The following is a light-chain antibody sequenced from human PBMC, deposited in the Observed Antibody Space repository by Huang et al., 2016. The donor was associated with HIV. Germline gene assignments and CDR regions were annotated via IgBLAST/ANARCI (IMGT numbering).Light chain of an antibody. V-gene: IGKV1-39*01. Sequence: DIQMTQSPSSLSASVGDRVTITCRASQRISDYLNWYQQKQGKAPKLLIYAASSLQSGGPSRFSGSGSGTDFTLTISSLQPEDFATYYCQQSDSTPYTFGQGTKLEIK. CDR3: QQSDSTPYT. CDR2: AAS. CDR1: QRISDY. J-gene: IGKJ2*01.